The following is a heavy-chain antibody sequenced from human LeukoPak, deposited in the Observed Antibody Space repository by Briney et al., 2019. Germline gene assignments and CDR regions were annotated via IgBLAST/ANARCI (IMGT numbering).Heavy chain of an antibody. CDR1: GYTFTSYG. J-gene: IGHJ4*02. CDR2: ISAYNGNT. Sequence: AASVKVSCKASGYTFTSYGISWVRQAPGQGLEWMGWISAYNGNTNYAQKLQGRVTMTTDTSTSTAYMELRSLRSEDTAVYYCARGPIDYLEANFDYWGQGTLVTVSS. V-gene: IGHV1-18*01. CDR3: ARGPIDYLEANFDY. D-gene: IGHD4-11*01.